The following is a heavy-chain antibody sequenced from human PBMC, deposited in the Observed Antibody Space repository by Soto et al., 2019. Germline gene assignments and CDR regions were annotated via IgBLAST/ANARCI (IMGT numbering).Heavy chain of an antibody. J-gene: IGHJ6*02. CDR3: ARDSPGDGSGSSYYYYGMDV. D-gene: IGHD3-10*01. V-gene: IGHV1-18*01. CDR1: GYTFTSYG. CDR2: ISAYNGNT. Sequence: QVQLVQSGAEVKKPGASVKVSCKASGYTFTSYGISWVRQAPGQGLEWMGWISAYNGNTNYAQKLQGRVTMTTDTSTSTAYMELRSLRSDDTAVYYCARDSPGDGSGSSYYYYGMDVWGQGTTVTVSS.